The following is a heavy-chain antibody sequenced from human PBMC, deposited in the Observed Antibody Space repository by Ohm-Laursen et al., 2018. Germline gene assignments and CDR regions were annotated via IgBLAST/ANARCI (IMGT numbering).Heavy chain of an antibody. CDR2: MNPNSGNT. D-gene: IGHD2-15*01. CDR3: ARRSGRARPVVDFDY. V-gene: IGHV1-8*01. J-gene: IGHJ4*02. CDR1: GYTFTSYD. Sequence: GASVKVSCKASGYTFTSYDINWVRQATGQGLGWMGWMNPNSGNTGYAQKFQGRVTMTRNTSISTAYMELSSLRSEDTAVYYCARRSGRARPVVDFDYWGQGTLVTVSS.